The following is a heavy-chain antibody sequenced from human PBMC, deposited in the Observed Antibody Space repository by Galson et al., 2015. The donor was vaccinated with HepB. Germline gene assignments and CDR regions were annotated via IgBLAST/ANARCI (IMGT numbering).Heavy chain of an antibody. CDR3: ARILRKHGGGGNYYYYGMDV. CDR2: IDWDDDK. D-gene: IGHD1-26*01. J-gene: IGHJ6*02. CDR1: GFSLSTSGMC. Sequence: PALVKPTQTLTLTCTFSGFSLSTSGMCVSWIRQPPGKALEWLARIDWDDDKYYSTSLKTRLTISKDTSKNQVVLTMTNMDPVDTATYYCARILRKHGGGGNYYYYGMDVWGQGTTVTVSS. V-gene: IGHV2-70*11.